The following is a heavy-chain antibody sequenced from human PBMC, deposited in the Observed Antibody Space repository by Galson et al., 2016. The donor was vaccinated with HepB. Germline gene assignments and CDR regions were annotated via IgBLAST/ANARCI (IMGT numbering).Heavy chain of an antibody. J-gene: IGHJ6*02. CDR3: ARDHILRDPYYHYFYGMDV. Sequence: SLRLSCAASGFTFNNYSVHWVRQAPGTGLEWVSFISHDGSDKYLADSVKGRFTISRDKSKNTVYLEMKSLRAEDTAIYYYARDHILRDPYYHYFYGMDVWGQGTTVTVSS. CDR1: GFTFNNYS. CDR2: ISHDGSDK. D-gene: IGHD2-21*01. V-gene: IGHV3-30*04.